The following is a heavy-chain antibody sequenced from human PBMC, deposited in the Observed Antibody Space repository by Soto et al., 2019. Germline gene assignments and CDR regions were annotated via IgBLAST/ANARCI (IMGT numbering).Heavy chain of an antibody. V-gene: IGHV3-23*01. D-gene: IGHD3-22*01. CDR3: AKVGYYDSRGHNWLEP. J-gene: IGHJ5*02. CDR2: ISGSGGST. CDR1: GFTCSSCA. Sequence: GWSLRLSCAASGFTCSSCAMSLVRQAPGKGLEWVSSISGSGGSTYYADSVKGRFTISRDNSKNTLDLQMNSLRAEDTAIYYCAKVGYYDSRGHNWLEPWGEGTLVTVSS.